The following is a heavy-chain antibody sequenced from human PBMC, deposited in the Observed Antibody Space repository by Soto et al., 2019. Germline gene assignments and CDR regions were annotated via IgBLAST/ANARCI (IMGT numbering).Heavy chain of an antibody. D-gene: IGHD3-10*01. CDR1: GGTFGNLG. J-gene: IGHJ5*01. Sequence: SVKVSCKASGGTFGNLGISWLRQAPGQGLEWMGGTIPIFDTPHYAEKFRDRLTITADATSTAYMELTSLSSEDTATYYCARDREDGSGTKYNWLESWGPGNLVTVSS. V-gene: IGHV1-69*13. CDR2: TIPIFDTP. CDR3: ARDREDGSGTKYNWLES.